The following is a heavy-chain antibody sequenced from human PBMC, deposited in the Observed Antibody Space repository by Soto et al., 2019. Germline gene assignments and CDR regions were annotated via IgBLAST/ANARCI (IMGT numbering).Heavy chain of an antibody. J-gene: IGHJ5*02. V-gene: IGHV3-30*18. CDR1: GFTFSSYG. CDR3: AKDTAAADSNWFDP. CDR2: ISYDGSNK. D-gene: IGHD6-13*01. Sequence: ESGGGVVQPGRSLRLSCAASGFTFSSYGMHWVRQAPGKGLEWVAVISYDGSNKYYADSVKGRFTISRDNSKNTLYLQMNSLRAEDTAVYYCAKDTAAADSNWFDPWGQGTLVTVSS.